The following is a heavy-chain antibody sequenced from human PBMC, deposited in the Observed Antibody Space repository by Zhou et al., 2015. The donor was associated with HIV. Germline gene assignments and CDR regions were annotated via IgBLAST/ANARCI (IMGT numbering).Heavy chain of an antibody. CDR3: AAKYSSGWYYFDY. J-gene: IGHJ4*02. CDR1: GGTFSSFG. D-gene: IGHD6-19*01. V-gene: IGHV1-69*01. Sequence: QMQLVQSGAEVKKPGSSVKVSCKASGGTFSSFGISWVRQAPGQGLQWMGGIIPIFGTANYAQKFQGRVTITADESTSTAYMELSSLRSEDTAVYYCAAKYSSGWYYFDYWGQGTLVTVSS. CDR2: IIPIFGTA.